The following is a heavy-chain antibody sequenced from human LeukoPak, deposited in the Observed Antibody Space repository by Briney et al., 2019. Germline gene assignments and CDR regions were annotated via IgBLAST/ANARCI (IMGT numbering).Heavy chain of an antibody. CDR1: GYSFTSYW. CDR3: ARHLLGYCSGGSCYTHGMDV. Sequence: GESLKISCKGSGYSFTSYWIGWVRQMPGKGLEWMGIIYPGDSDTRYSPSFQGQVTISADKSISTAYLQWSSLKASDTPMYYCARHLLGYCSGGSCYTHGMDVWGQGTTVTVSS. V-gene: IGHV5-51*01. D-gene: IGHD2-15*01. J-gene: IGHJ6*02. CDR2: IYPGDSDT.